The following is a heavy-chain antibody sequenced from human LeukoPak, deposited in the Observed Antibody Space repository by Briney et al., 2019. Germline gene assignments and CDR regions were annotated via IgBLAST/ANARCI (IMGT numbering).Heavy chain of an antibody. J-gene: IGHJ6*04. CDR2: IGGSGVRT. Sequence: GGSLRLSCSASGFTFTTYGMNWVRQAPGKGREWVSGIGGSGVRTYYADSVKGRFTISRDNAKNSLYLQMNSLRAEDTAVYYCAELGITMIGGVWGKGTTVTISS. D-gene: IGHD3-10*02. V-gene: IGHV3-21*01. CDR3: AELGITMIGGV. CDR1: GFTFTTYG.